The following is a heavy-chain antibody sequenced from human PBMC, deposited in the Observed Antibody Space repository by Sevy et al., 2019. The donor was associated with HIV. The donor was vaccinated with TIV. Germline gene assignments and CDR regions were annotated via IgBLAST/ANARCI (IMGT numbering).Heavy chain of an antibody. D-gene: IGHD4-17*01. CDR2: ISYDGSDK. J-gene: IGHJ6*02. CDR3: ARPRANYVDHYFFYAMDV. CDR1: GFALSNYYA. Sequence: GGSLRLSCAASGFALSNYYAMHWVRQAPGKGLEWVALISYDGSDKYYADSGKGRFIISRDNFKNTLYLQMNSLTTEDTAVYYCARPRANYVDHYFFYAMDVWGQGTTVTVSS. V-gene: IGHV3-30-3*01.